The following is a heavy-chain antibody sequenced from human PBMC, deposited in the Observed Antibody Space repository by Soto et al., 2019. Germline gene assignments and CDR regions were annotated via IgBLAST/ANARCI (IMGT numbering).Heavy chain of an antibody. CDR1: ELNCRSLA. D-gene: IGHD1-1*01. Sequence: GRLKRLPSAASELNCRSLARRRISQQTGQGLEWVASITKSGRDTHYSDSVKGRFTISRDNSKSTLYLQMDSLRAEDTAIHYCAKLRHNSFYTVMDVCGEGTTVSVSS. CDR2: ITKSGRDT. J-gene: IGHJ6*02. CDR3: AKLRHNSFYTVMDV. V-gene: IGHV3-23*01.